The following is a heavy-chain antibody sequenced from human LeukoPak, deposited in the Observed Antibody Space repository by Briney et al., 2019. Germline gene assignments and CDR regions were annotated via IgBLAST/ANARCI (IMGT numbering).Heavy chain of an antibody. CDR3: ARDLRFLEWLPPGGGGMDV. J-gene: IGHJ6*02. V-gene: IGHV3-30*03. CDR1: GFTFSSYG. Sequence: GGSLRLSCAGSGFTFSSYGMHWVRQAPGKGLEWVAVISYDGSNKYYADSVKGRFTISRDNSKNTLYLQMNSLRAEDTAVYYCARDLRFLEWLPPGGGGMDVWGQGTTVTVSS. D-gene: IGHD3-3*01. CDR2: ISYDGSNK.